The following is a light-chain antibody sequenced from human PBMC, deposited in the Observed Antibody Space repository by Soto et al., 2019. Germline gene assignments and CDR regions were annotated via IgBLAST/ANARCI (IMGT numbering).Light chain of an antibody. V-gene: IGLV2-14*03. CDR3: SSYTSSNSYV. J-gene: IGLJ1*01. CDR2: DVS. Sequence: QCVLTKPSSVTGSPGRSIAISYPGSSSDVGGYKYVSWYQQHPGKAPKLMIYDVSNRPSGVSDRFSGSKSGNTASLTISGLQSEDEADYYCSSYTSSNSYVFGTGTKVTVL. CDR1: SSDVGGYKY.